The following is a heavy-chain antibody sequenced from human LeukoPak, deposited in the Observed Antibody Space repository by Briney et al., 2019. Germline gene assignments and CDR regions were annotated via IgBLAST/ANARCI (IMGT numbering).Heavy chain of an antibody. CDR1: GFIFSGSA. D-gene: IGHD4-17*01. Sequence: GGPLRLSCAASGFIFSGSAVHWVRQASGKGLGWVGHIRSKTNSFATAYAASVKGRFTISRDDSKNTAYLQMSSLRTEDTAVYYCTSPNDYGDQFYFDFWGQGSLVTVSS. CDR2: IRSKTNSFAT. J-gene: IGHJ4*02. V-gene: IGHV3-73*01. CDR3: TSPNDYGDQFYFDF.